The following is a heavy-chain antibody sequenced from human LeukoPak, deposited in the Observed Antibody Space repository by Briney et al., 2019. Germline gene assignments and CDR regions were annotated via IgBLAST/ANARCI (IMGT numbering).Heavy chain of an antibody. CDR2: INHSGST. D-gene: IGHD6-19*01. CDR3: ARHGGQVAGIDY. J-gene: IGHJ4*02. CDR1: GESFSGYY. V-gene: IGHV4-34*01. Sequence: SETLSLTCAVYGESFSGYYWSWIRQPPGKGLEWIGEINHSGSTNYNPSLKSRVTISVDTSKNQFSLKLSSVTAADTAVYYCARHGGQVAGIDYWGQGTLVTVSS.